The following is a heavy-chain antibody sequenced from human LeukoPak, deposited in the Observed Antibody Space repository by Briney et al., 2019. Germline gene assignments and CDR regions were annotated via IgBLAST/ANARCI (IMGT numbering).Heavy chain of an antibody. CDR3: ARAEYSSSSSREYYYYYYYMDV. Sequence: SVKVSCKASGGTFSSYAISWVRQAPGQGLEWMGGIIPIFGTANYAQKFQGRVTITADKSTSTAYMELSSLRSEDTAVYYCARAEYSSSSSREYYYYYYYMDVWGKGTTVTVSS. CDR2: IIPIFGTA. V-gene: IGHV1-69*06. J-gene: IGHJ6*03. CDR1: GGTFSSYA. D-gene: IGHD6-6*01.